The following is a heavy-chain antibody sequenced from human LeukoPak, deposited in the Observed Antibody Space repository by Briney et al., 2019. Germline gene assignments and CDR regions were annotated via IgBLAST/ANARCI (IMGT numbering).Heavy chain of an antibody. CDR2: INHSGST. CDR3: ARIPPRDY. CDR1: GGSFSGYY. J-gene: IGHJ4*02. Sequence: SETLSLTCAVSGGSFSGYYWSLIRKPPRKGLEWIGEINHSGSTNYNPSLKSRVTISVDTSKNQFSLKLSSVTAADTAVYYCARIPPRDYWGQGTLVTVSS. V-gene: IGHV4-34*01.